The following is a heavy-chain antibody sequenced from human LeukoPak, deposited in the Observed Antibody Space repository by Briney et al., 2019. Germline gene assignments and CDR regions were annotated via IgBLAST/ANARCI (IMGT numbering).Heavy chain of an antibody. V-gene: IGHV4-61*02. CDR2: IYTSGST. J-gene: IGHJ4*02. CDR1: GGSISRGSYY. Sequence: SQTLSLTCTVSGGSISRGSYYWSWIRQPAGKGLEWIGRIYTSGSTNYNPSLKSRVTISVDTSKNQFSLKLSSVTAADTAVYYCASDYYDSSGYDYWGQGTLVTVS. D-gene: IGHD3-22*01. CDR3: ASDYYDSSGYDY.